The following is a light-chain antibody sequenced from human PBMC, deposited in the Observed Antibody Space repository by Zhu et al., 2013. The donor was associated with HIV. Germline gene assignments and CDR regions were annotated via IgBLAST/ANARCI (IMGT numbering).Light chain of an antibody. CDR1: QSVSGS. CDR2: DTS. CDR3: QQYSNWPQT. J-gene: IGKJ1*01. V-gene: IGKV3-15*01. Sequence: EIVMTQSPATLSVSPGERATLSCRASQSVSGSLAWYQQKPGQAPRLLIYDTSTRATGIPARFSGSGSGTEFTLTISSLQSEDFAVYYCQQYSNWPQTFGQGTKVEIK.